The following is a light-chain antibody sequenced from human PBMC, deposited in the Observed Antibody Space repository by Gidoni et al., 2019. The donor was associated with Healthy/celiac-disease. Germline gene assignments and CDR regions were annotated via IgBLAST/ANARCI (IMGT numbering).Light chain of an antibody. Sequence: DIQMTQSPSTLSASVGDRVTITCRASQSISSWLAWYQQQPGKAPKLLIYKASSLESGVPSRFSGSVSGTEFTLTISSLQPDDFATYYCQQYNSSPITFGQGTRLEIK. CDR1: QSISSW. J-gene: IGKJ5*01. CDR3: QQYNSSPIT. V-gene: IGKV1-5*03. CDR2: KAS.